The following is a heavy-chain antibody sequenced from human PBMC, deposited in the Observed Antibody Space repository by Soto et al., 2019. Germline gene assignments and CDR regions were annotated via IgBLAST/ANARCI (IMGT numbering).Heavy chain of an antibody. J-gene: IGHJ6*02. CDR1: GGSISSGGYY. V-gene: IGHV4-31*03. Sequence: QVQLQESGPGLVKPSQTLSLTCTVSGGSISSGGYYWSWIRQHPGKGLEWIGYIYYSGSTYYNPSLKSRVTTSVDTSKNQFSLKLSSVTAADTAVYYCARDRAYDSSGYQGGGEYYGMDVWGQGTTVTVSS. CDR3: ARDRAYDSSGYQGGGEYYGMDV. D-gene: IGHD3-22*01. CDR2: IYYSGST.